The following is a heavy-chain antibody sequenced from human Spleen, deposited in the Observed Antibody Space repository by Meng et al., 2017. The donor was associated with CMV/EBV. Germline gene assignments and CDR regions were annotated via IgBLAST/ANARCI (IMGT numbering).Heavy chain of an antibody. Sequence: FKNYAMHGVRQAPGKGLEWVAVISYDGSTEYYADSVKGRFSISRDNSKNRLYLQMHGLGSEDTAVYYCARDPVDLGYCGGDSCSVFDYWGQGTLVTVSS. J-gene: IGHJ4*02. CDR2: ISYDGSTE. V-gene: IGHV3-30*04. CDR1: FKNYA. D-gene: IGHD2-21*01. CDR3: ARDPVDLGYCGGDSCSVFDY.